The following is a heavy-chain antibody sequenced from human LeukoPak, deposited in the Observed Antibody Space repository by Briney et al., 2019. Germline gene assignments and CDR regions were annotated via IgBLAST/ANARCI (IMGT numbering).Heavy chain of an antibody. V-gene: IGHV3-30-3*01. CDR1: GFTFSSYA. CDR2: ISYDGSNK. J-gene: IGHJ5*02. Sequence: PGGSLRLSCAASGFTFSSYAMHWVRQAPGKGLEWVAVISYDGSNKYYADSVKGRFTISRDNSKNTLYLQMNSLRVEDTAVYYCVREGNNWFDPWGQGTLVTVSS. CDR3: VREGNNWFDP.